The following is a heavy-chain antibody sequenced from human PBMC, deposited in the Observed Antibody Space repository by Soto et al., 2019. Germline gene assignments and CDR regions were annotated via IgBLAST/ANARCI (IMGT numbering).Heavy chain of an antibody. J-gene: IGHJ4*02. V-gene: IGHV4-59*08. Sequence: SETLSLTCTVSGGSITSCYWSWIRQPPGKGLEGIFYIYYTGNTNYNPSLKRLVTISLDTSRSHFSLKLDSVTVADTAVYYCARVLTKVGVLTGEGGFNXWGQ. D-gene: IGHD3-9*01. CDR2: IYYTGNT. CDR1: GGSITSCY. CDR3: ARVLTKVGVLTGEGGFNX.